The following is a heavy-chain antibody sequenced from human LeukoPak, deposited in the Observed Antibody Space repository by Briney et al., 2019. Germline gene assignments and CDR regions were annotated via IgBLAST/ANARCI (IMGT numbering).Heavy chain of an antibody. CDR2: ISDGSRDT. V-gene: IGHV3-23*01. CDR3: TTRLRNHFDY. Sequence: GGSLRLSCATSGFTFSSFTMNWVRQSPGKGLEWVSTISDGSRDTHYAGSVKGRFTISRDDSQNIVYLQMDSLRAEDTALYYCTTRLRNHFDYWGQGTQVTVSS. J-gene: IGHJ4*02. CDR1: GFTFSSFT. D-gene: IGHD5-12*01.